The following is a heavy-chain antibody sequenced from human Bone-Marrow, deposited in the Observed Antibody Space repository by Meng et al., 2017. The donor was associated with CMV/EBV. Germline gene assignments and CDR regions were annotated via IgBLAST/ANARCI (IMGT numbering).Heavy chain of an antibody. D-gene: IGHD6-13*01. J-gene: IGHJ4*02. CDR2: VHHSGST. CDR3: ASHRRIAAAIIL. CDR1: GGSVSSGNYY. V-gene: IGHV4-61*01. Sequence: SETLSLTCAVSGGSVSSGNYYWSWIRQPPGKGLEWIGYVHHSGSTNYNPSLKSRVTISVDTSKNQFSLKLSSVTAADTAVYYCASHRRIAAAIILWGQGTLVTVSS.